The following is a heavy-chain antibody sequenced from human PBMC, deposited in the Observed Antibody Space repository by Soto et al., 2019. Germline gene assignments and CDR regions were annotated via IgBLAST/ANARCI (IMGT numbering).Heavy chain of an antibody. D-gene: IGHD3-10*01. V-gene: IGHV4-34*01. CDR2: INHSGST. Sequence: QVQLQQWGAGLLKPSETLSLTCGVYGGPFSGYYWSWIRQPPGKGLEWIGEINHSGSTNYNPSLKSRVTMSVDTSKRHFSLKVSSVTAADTAVYYCARRPYYGSGNYYGRSSGMDVWGQGTTDTVSS. CDR1: GGPFSGYY. J-gene: IGHJ6*02. CDR3: ARRPYYGSGNYYGRSSGMDV.